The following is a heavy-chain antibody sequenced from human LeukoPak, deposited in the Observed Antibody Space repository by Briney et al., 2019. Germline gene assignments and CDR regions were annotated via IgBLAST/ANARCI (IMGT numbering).Heavy chain of an antibody. V-gene: IGHV3-23*01. CDR2: ISGTGGTT. CDR1: GLTFSSNV. J-gene: IGHJ6*02. D-gene: IGHD2-15*01. CDR3: ALGYCSGGSCYYYYYGMDV. Sequence: PGGSLRLSCAASGLTFSSNVMTWVRQAPGKRLEWVSLISGTGGTTYYADSVKGRFTISRDNAKNSLYLQMNSLRAEDTAVYYCALGYCSGGSCYYYYYGMDVWGQGTTVTVSS.